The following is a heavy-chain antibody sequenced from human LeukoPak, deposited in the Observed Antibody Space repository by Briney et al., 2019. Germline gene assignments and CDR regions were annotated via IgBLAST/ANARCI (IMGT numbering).Heavy chain of an antibody. D-gene: IGHD6-13*01. Sequence: PSETLSLTCTVSGGSISSSSYYWGWIRQPPGKGLGWIGSIYHSGSTYYNPSLKSRVTISVDTSKNQFSLKLSSVTAADTAVYYCAREAAAGNPFDYWGQGTLVTVSS. CDR1: GGSISSSSYY. J-gene: IGHJ4*02. CDR2: IYHSGST. CDR3: AREAAAGNPFDY. V-gene: IGHV4-39*07.